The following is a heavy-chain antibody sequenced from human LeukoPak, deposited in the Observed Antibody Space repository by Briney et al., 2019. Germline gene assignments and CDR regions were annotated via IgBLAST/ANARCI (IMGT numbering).Heavy chain of an antibody. V-gene: IGHV4-59*11. Sequence: SETLSLTCTVSGGSISSHYWSWIRQPPGKGLEGIGYIYYSGSTNYNPSLKSRVTISVDTSKNQFPLKLSSVTAADTAVYYCARGIVVPAAVFDYWGQGTLVTVSS. D-gene: IGHD2-2*01. J-gene: IGHJ4*02. CDR2: IYYSGST. CDR1: GGSISSHY. CDR3: ARGIVVPAAVFDY.